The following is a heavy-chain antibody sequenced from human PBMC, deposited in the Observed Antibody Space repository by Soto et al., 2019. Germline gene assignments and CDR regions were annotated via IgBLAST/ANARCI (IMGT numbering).Heavy chain of an antibody. D-gene: IGHD3-22*01. CDR2: ISPYNGNT. J-gene: IGHJ5*02. V-gene: IGHV1-18*04. CDR1: GYTFVSYG. Sequence: QIQLVQSAAEVKKPGASVKVSCKTSGYTFVSYGISWVRQAPGQGLEWMGWISPYNGNTNFAQRFRGRVTLTTDTSTDIVYMDLGSLKSDDTAVYYCARDQNFFESSGDYDHWGQGNLITVSS. CDR3: ARDQNFFESSGDYDH.